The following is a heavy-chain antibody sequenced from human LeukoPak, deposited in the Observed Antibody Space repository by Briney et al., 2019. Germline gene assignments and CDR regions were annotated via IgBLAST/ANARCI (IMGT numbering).Heavy chain of an antibody. CDR1: GFTFSSYA. V-gene: IGHV3-23*01. CDR2: ISGSGDST. CDR3: AKHQRDIVVLPAGVGYYMDV. J-gene: IGHJ6*03. Sequence: GGSLRLCCAASGFTFSSYAMCWGRQAPGEGLGWVSAISGSGDSTYYADSVKGRFTISRDNSKNTLYLQMNSLRAEDTAVYYCAKHQRDIVVLPAGVGYYMDVWGKGTTVTVS. D-gene: IGHD2-2*01.